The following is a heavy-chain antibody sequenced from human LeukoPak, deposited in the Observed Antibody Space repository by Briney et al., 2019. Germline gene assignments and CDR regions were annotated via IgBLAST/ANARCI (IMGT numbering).Heavy chain of an antibody. CDR1: GGSISSYY. CDR3: ARGLPDGYNYLYFDY. D-gene: IGHD5-24*01. Sequence: TSETLSLTCTVSGGSISSYYWSWIRQPPGKGLEWIGYIYYSGSTNYNPFLKSRVTISVDTSKNQFSLKLSSVTAADTAVYYCARGLPDGYNYLYFDYWGQGTLVTVSS. CDR2: IYYSGST. J-gene: IGHJ4*02. V-gene: IGHV4-59*01.